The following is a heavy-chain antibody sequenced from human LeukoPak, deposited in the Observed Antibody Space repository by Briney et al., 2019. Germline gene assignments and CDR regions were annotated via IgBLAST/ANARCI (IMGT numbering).Heavy chain of an antibody. CDR1: GFTFSSYA. V-gene: IGHV3-30*04. D-gene: IGHD3-10*01. CDR2: ISYDGSNK. CDR3: ARAGLLWFGEPSPNWFDP. J-gene: IGHJ5*02. Sequence: PGGSLRLSCAASGFTFSSYAMHWVRQAPGKGLEWVAVISYDGSNKYYADSVKGRFTISRDNSKNTLYLQMNSLRAEDTAVYYCARAGLLWFGEPSPNWFDPWGQGTLVTVSS.